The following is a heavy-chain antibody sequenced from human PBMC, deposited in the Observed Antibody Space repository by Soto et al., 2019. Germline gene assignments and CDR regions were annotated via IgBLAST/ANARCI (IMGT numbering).Heavy chain of an antibody. D-gene: IGHD4-17*01. CDR2: IYYSGST. J-gene: IGHJ4*02. V-gene: IGHV4-31*03. CDR1: GGSISSGGYY. Sequence: PSETLSLTCTVSGGSISSGGYYCSWIRQHPGKGLEWIGYIYYSGSTYYNPSLKSRVSISVDTSKNQFSLKLSSVTAADTAVYYCARAYGYYFDYWGQGTLVTVSS. CDR3: ARAYGYYFDY.